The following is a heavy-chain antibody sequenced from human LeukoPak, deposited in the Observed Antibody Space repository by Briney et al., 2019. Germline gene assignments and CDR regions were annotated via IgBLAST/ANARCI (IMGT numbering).Heavy chain of an antibody. J-gene: IGHJ6*03. Sequence: GGSLRLSCAASGFTFSSYSINWVRQAPGKGLEWVSSISSSSSYIYYADSVKGRFTISRDNAKNSLYLQMNSLRAEDTAVYYCARGRRYYGSGPENNNYYYYMDVWGKGTTVTVSS. V-gene: IGHV3-21*01. CDR1: GFTFSSYS. CDR3: ARGRRYYGSGPENNNYYYYMDV. D-gene: IGHD3-10*01. CDR2: ISSSSSYI.